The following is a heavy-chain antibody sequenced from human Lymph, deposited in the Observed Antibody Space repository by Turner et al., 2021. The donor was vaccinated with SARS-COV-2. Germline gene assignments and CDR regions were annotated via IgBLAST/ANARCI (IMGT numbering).Heavy chain of an antibody. D-gene: IGHD1-26*01. V-gene: IGHV1-8*02. CDR3: ARGRYSGGGMDV. CDR1: GYTFTSYD. CDR2: MNPNSGNT. Sequence: QVQLVQSVAEVKKPGASVKVSCKAPGYTFTSYDINWVRQATGQGLEWMGWMNPNSGNTGYAQKFQGRVTMTRNTSISTACMELSSLRSEDTAVYYCARGRYSGGGMDVWGQGTTVTVSS. J-gene: IGHJ6*02.